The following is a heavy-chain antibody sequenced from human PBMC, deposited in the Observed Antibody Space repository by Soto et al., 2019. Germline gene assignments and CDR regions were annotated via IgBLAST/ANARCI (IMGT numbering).Heavy chain of an antibody. CDR2: IYHSGST. J-gene: IGHJ6*02. CDR1: GGSISSSNW. Sequence: PSETLSLTCAVSGGSISSSNWWSWVRQPPGKGLEWIGEIYHSGSTNYNPSLKSRVTISVDKSKNQFSLKLSSVTAADTAVYYCARAPRGGDYYYYYGMDVWGQGTTVTVSS. CDR3: ARAPRGGDYYYYYGMDV. D-gene: IGHD3-10*01. V-gene: IGHV4-4*02.